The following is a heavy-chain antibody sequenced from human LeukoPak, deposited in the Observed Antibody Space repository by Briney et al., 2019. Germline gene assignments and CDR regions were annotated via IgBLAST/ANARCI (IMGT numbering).Heavy chain of an antibody. CDR1: GFIFSRYA. D-gene: IGHD3-9*01. J-gene: IGHJ5*02. V-gene: IGHV4-34*01. CDR3: ARRRRCFDWYPFDP. Sequence: GSLRLSCTASGFIFSRYAMSWVRQAPGKGLEWSGEINHSGSTNYNPSLKSRVTISVDTSKNQFSLKLSSVTAADTAVYYCARRRRCFDWYPFDPWGQGTLVTVSS. CDR2: INHSGST.